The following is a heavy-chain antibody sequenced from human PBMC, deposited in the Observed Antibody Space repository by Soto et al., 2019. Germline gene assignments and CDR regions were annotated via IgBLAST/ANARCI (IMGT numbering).Heavy chain of an antibody. D-gene: IGHD6-19*01. J-gene: IGHJ4*02. CDR3: ASVIAVAGTDYFDY. Sequence: QLQLQESGPGLVKPSETLSLTCTVSGGSISSSSYYWGWIRQPPGKGLEWIGSIYYSGSTYYNPSLKSRVTISVDTSKNQFSLKLSSVTAADTAVYYCASVIAVAGTDYFDYWGQGTLVTVSS. V-gene: IGHV4-39*01. CDR2: IYYSGST. CDR1: GGSISSSSYY.